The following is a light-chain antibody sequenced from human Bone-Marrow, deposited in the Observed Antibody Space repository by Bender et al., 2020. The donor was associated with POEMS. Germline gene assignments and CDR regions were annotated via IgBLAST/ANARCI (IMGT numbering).Light chain of an antibody. CDR1: SRDVGNYAL. Sequence: QSALTQPASVSGSPGQSITISCTGTSRDVGNYALVSWYQQHPGTAPRLLIYDVRKRPSGVSHRFSGSKSGNTASLTISGLLPEDEADYYCCSYSASTIIYVFGTGTRVSVL. CDR2: DVR. CDR3: CSYSASTIIYV. J-gene: IGLJ1*01. V-gene: IGLV2-23*02.